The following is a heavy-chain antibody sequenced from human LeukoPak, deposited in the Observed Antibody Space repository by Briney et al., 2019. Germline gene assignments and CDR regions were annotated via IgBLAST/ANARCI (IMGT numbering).Heavy chain of an antibody. Sequence: PGGSLRLSCAASGFTFSSYAMSWVRQAPGKGLEWVSAISGSGGSTYYADSVKGRFTISRDNSKNTLYLQMNSLRAEDTAVYYCAKDVGYYGSGETDMTDYWGQGTLVTVSS. CDR3: AKDVGYYGSGETDMTDY. J-gene: IGHJ4*02. D-gene: IGHD3-10*01. V-gene: IGHV3-23*01. CDR2: ISGSGGST. CDR1: GFTFSSYA.